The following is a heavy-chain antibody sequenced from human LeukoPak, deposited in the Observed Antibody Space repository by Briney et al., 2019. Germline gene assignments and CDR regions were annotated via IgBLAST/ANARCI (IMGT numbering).Heavy chain of an antibody. CDR1: GFTFSSYS. CDR2: IKQDGSEK. V-gene: IGHV3-7*03. CDR3: AREGSAFDY. Sequence: PGGSLRLSCATSGFTFSSYSMNWVRQAPGKGLEWVANIKQDGSEKYYVDSVKGRFTISRDNAKNSLYLQMNSLRAEDTAVYYCAREGSAFDYWGQGTLVTVSS. J-gene: IGHJ4*02.